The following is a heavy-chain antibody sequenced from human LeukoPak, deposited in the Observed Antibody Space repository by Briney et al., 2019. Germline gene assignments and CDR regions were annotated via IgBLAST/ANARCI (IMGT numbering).Heavy chain of an antibody. CDR1: GGSISSSSYY. J-gene: IGHJ4*02. D-gene: IGHD1/OR15-1a*01. V-gene: IGHV4-39*07. CDR3: ARSIAGTRSKFDY. CDR2: IYYSGST. Sequence: SETLFLTCTVSGGSISSSSYYWGWIRQPPGKGLEWIGYIYYSGSTNYNPSLKSRVTISVDTSKNQFSLKLSSVTAADTAVYYCARSIAGTRSKFDYWGQGTLVTVSS.